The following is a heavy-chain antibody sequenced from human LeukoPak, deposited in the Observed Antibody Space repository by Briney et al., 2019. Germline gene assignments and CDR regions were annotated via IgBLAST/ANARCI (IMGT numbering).Heavy chain of an antibody. CDR2: IIPIFGTA. D-gene: IGHD3-3*01. CDR3: ARGGDVLRFLESPTLDY. CDR1: GGTFSSYA. V-gene: IGHV1-69*13. J-gene: IGHJ4*02. Sequence: SAKVSCKASGGTFSSYAISWVRQAPGQGLEWMGGIIPIFGTANYAQKFQGRVTITADESTSTAYMELSSLRSEDTAVYYCARGGDVLRFLESPTLDYWGQGTLVTVSS.